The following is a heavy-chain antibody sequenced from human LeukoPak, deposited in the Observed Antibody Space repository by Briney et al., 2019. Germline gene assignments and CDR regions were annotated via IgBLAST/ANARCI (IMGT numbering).Heavy chain of an antibody. V-gene: IGHV3-33*01. CDR1: GFTFSSYG. D-gene: IGHD3-22*01. Sequence: GGSLRLFCAASGFTFSSYGMHWVRQAPGKGLEWVAVIWYDGSNKYYADSVKGRFTISRDNSKNTLYLQMNSLRAEDTAVYYCARVSDSSGYYYPDYWGQGTLVTVSS. J-gene: IGHJ4*02. CDR2: IWYDGSNK. CDR3: ARVSDSSGYYYPDY.